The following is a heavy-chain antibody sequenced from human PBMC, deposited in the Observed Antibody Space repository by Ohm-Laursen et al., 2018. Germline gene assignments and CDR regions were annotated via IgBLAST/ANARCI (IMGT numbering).Heavy chain of an antibody. CDR1: GFTFSSYW. CDR3: ARDARDALRLLEIDY. V-gene: IGHV3-7*01. J-gene: IGHJ4*02. Sequence: SLRLSCAASGFTFSSYWMTWVRQASGKGLEWVANIKEDGSVKQYVDSVKGRFTISRDNARNSVYLEMSSLRADDTAVYYCARDARDALRLLEIDYWGQGTLVTVSS. CDR2: IKEDGSVK. D-gene: IGHD3-3*01.